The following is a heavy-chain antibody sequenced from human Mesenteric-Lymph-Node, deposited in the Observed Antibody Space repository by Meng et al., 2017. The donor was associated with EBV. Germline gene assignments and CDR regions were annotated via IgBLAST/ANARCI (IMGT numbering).Heavy chain of an antibody. CDR3: ARDLGYSGYDWGY. CDR2: ISTYNDNT. J-gene: IGHJ4*02. Sequence: QVKLCQSGAEVNQPGASVKVSCKASGYTFINYGIIWVRQAPGQGLEWMGWISTYNDNTKYAQKFQGRVTLTTNTSTTTAYMELTTLTYDDTAVYYCARDLGYSGYDWGYWGQGTLVTVSS. CDR1: GYTFINYG. V-gene: IGHV1-18*01. D-gene: IGHD5-12*01.